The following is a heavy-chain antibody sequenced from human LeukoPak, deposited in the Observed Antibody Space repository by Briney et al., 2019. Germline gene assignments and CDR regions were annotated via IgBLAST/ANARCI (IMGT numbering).Heavy chain of an antibody. Sequence: GGSLRLSCAASGFTFSSYAMHWVRQAPGKGLEYVSAISSNGGSTYYANSVKGRFTISRDNSKNTLYLQMGSLRAEDMAVYYCARDRASHMSEVPAASDAFDIWGQGTMVTVSS. CDR2: ISSNGGST. CDR1: GFTFSSYA. CDR3: ARDRASHMSEVPAASDAFDI. D-gene: IGHD2-2*01. J-gene: IGHJ3*02. V-gene: IGHV3-64*01.